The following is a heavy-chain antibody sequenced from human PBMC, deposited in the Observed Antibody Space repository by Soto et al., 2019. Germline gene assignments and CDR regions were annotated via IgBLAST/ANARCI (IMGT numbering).Heavy chain of an antibody. J-gene: IGHJ6*02. CDR1: GGTFSSYT. V-gene: IGHV1-69*08. CDR2: IIPILGIA. D-gene: IGHD3-10*01. Sequence: QVQLVQSGAEVKKPGSSVKVSCKASGGTFSSYTISWVRQAPGQGREWMGRIIPILGIANYAQKFQGRVTITADKXXSXAXXELSSLRSEDTAVYYCARERELSFGEFPYYDGMAVWGQGTTVTVSS. CDR3: ARERELSFGEFPYYDGMAV.